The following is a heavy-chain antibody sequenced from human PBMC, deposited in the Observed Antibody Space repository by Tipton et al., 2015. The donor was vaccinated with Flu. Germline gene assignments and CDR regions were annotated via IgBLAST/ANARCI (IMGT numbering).Heavy chain of an antibody. CDR1: GGSISSYY. J-gene: IGHJ6*02. D-gene: IGHD2-2*01. CDR2: IYYSGST. Sequence: TLSLTCTVSGGSISSYYWSWIRQPPGKGLEWIGYIYYSGSTNYNPSLKSRVTISVDTSKNQFSLKLSSVTAADTAVYYCARADGFCSSTSCYRDYYYGMDVWGQGTTVPVSS. V-gene: IGHV4-59*01. CDR3: ARADGFCSSTSCYRDYYYGMDV.